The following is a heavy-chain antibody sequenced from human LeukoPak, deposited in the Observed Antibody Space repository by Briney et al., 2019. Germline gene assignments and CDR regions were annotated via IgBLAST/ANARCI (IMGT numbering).Heavy chain of an antibody. CDR3: AKDQSYYNWFDP. Sequence: GGSLRLSCTASGFTFSSYAMSWVRQAPGMGLEWVSSIDANGAGTFYADSVKGRFSISRDNAKNTLGLQMHSLTAEDTAVYYCAKDQSYYNWFDPWGQGTLVTVSS. J-gene: IGHJ5*02. D-gene: IGHD3-10*01. CDR2: IDANGAGT. CDR1: GFTFSSYA. V-gene: IGHV3-23*01.